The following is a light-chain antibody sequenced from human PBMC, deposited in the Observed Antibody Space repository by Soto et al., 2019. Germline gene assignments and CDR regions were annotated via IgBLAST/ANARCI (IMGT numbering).Light chain of an antibody. CDR1: SSDIGAYDY. CDR3: MSFTSRSTLV. V-gene: IGLV2-14*01. CDR2: EVN. J-gene: IGLJ1*01. Sequence: QSALTQPASLSGSPGQSITISCTGTSSDIGAYDYVSWFQQHPGKAPKLMISEVNNRPSGVSNRFSGSKSGNTAYLTISGLQVEDEAEYYCMSFTSRSTLVFGTGAKVTVL.